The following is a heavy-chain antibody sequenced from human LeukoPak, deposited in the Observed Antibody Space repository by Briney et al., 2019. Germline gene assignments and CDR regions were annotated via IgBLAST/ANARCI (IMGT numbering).Heavy chain of an antibody. CDR1: GGSFSGYY. CDR3: ARDVPVAIVPIGRYYYYYMDV. J-gene: IGHJ6*03. V-gene: IGHV4-34*01. CDR2: INHSGST. Sequence: SETLSLTCAVYGGSFSGYYWSWIRQPPGKGLEWIGEINHSGSTNYNPSLKSRVTISVDTSKNQFSLKLSSVTAADTAVYYRARDVPVAIVPIGRYYYYYMDVWGKGTTVTISS. D-gene: IGHD2-2*01.